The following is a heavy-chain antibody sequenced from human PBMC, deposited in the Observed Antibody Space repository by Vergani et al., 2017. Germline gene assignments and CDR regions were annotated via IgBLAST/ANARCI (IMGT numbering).Heavy chain of an antibody. CDR1: GDSVSSNSAA. J-gene: IGHJ6*03. V-gene: IGHV6-1*01. CDR2: TYYRSKWYN. Sequence: QVQLQQSGPGLVKPSQTLSLTCAISGDSVSSNSAAWNWIRQSPSRGLEWLGRTYYRSKWYNDYAVSVKSRITINPDTSKNQFSLQLNSVTPEDTAVYYCARDIVVVPAAPYYYYYYMDVWGKGTTVTVSS. CDR3: ARDIVVVPAAPYYYYYYMDV. D-gene: IGHD2-2*01.